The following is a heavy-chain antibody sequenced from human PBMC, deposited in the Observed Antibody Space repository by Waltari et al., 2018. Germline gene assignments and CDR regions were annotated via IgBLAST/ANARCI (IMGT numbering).Heavy chain of an antibody. CDR1: GGTFSSYA. V-gene: IGHV4-34*01. J-gene: IGHJ3*02. Sequence: QVQLVQSGAEVKKPGSSVKVSCKASGGTFSSYAISWIRQPPGKGLEWIGEINHSGSTNYNPSLKSRVTISVDTSKNQFSLKLSSVTAADTAVYYCARGDVPAAIRGGAFDIWGQGTMVTVSS. D-gene: IGHD2-2*02. CDR3: ARGDVPAAIRGGAFDI. CDR2: INHSGST.